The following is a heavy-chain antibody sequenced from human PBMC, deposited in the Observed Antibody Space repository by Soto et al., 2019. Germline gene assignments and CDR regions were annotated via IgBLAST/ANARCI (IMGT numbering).Heavy chain of an antibody. CDR3: ARDCISTSCSTFYYYYYGMDV. D-gene: IGHD2-2*01. CDR1: GYTFTRYG. Sequence: GASVKVSCKASGYTFTRYGISWVGQGPGQGLEWRGWISAYNGNTNYAQKLQGRVTMTTDTSTSTAYMELRSLRSDDTAVYYCARDCISTSCSTFYYYYYGMDVWGQGTTVTVSS. J-gene: IGHJ6*02. V-gene: IGHV1-18*01. CDR2: ISAYNGNT.